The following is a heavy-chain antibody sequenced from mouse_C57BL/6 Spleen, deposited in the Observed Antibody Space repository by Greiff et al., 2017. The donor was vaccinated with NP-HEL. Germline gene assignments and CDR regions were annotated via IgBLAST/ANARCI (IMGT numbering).Heavy chain of an antibody. CDR1: GFNIKDYY. J-gene: IGHJ2*01. CDR3: AREAHYYGFFHFDY. CDR2: IDPEDGET. Sequence: EVMLVESGAELVKPGASVKLSCTASGFNIKDYYMHWVKQRTEQGLEWIGRIDPEDGETKYDPKFQGKATITADTSSNTAYLQLSSLTSEDTAVYYCAREAHYYGFFHFDYWGQGTTLTVSS. D-gene: IGHD1-2*01. V-gene: IGHV14-2*01.